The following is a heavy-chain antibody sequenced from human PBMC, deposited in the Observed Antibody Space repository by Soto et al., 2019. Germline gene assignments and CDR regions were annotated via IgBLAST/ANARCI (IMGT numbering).Heavy chain of an antibody. Sequence: SETLSLTCTVSGVSISNGDYYWSWIRQTPGMGLEWMGYIYYSGRTYYNPSLQGRPTISQDMSENQFSLRLTSVTAADTAVYFCARSFWFPVGATPGWFDPWGQGALVTV. D-gene: IGHD2-15*01. CDR1: GVSISNGDYY. CDR3: ARSFWFPVGATPGWFDP. CDR2: IYYSGRT. J-gene: IGHJ5*02. V-gene: IGHV4-30-4*01.